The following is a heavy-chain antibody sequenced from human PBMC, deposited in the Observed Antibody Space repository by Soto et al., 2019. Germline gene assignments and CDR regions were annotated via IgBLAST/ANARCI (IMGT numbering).Heavy chain of an antibody. J-gene: IGHJ6*02. D-gene: IGHD3-16*01. CDR3: ARDRAGGGSNLDV. CDR2: IYHIGST. V-gene: IGHV4-4*02. Sequence: TSETLSLTCAVSGGSISSSNWWSWVRQPPGKGLEWIGEIYHIGSTNYNPSLKSRVTISVDKSKNQFSLKLSSVTAADMAVYYCARDRAGGGSNLDVWGQGTTVTVSS. CDR1: GGSISSSNW.